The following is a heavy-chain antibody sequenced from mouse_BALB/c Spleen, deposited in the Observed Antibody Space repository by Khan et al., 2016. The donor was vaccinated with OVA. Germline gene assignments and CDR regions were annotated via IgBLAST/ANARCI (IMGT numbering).Heavy chain of an antibody. CDR3: AITARIKY. CDR1: GYSITSGYV. J-gene: IGHJ2*01. V-gene: IGHV3-2*02. Sequence: VQLKESGPGLVKPSQSLSLTCTVTGYSITSGYVWNWIRQFPGNKLEWMGYISYSGSTNYNPSLKSRISITRDTSKNQFFLQLNSVTTEDTATYYCAITARIKYWGQGTTLTVSS. D-gene: IGHD1-2*01. CDR2: ISYSGST.